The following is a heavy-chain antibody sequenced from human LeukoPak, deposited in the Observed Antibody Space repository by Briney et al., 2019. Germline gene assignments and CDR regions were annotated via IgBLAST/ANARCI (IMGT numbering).Heavy chain of an antibody. Sequence: PSETLSLTCTVSGDSISSGSYYRSWIRQPAGKGLEWIGRIYTSGSTNYNSSLKSRVTISLDTSKNQFSLKLSSVTAADTAVYYCARRAFGGVIVSNFDYWGQGTLVTVSS. CDR1: GDSISSGSYY. J-gene: IGHJ4*02. CDR2: IYTSGST. CDR3: ARRAFGGVIVSNFDY. V-gene: IGHV4-61*02. D-gene: IGHD3-16*02.